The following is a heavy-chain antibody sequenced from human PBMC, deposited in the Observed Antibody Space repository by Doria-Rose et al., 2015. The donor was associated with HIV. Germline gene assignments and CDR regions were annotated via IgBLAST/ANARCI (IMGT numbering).Heavy chain of an antibody. Sequence: QITLKESGPVLVKPTETLTLTCTVSGVSLSSPGMGVSWIRQPPGKALEWLANIFSDDVRSSTTSLKSRLTISRGTSKSQVVLTMTDMDPVDTATYYCARIKSSRWYHKYYLDFWGQGTLVIVSA. V-gene: IGHV2-26*01. J-gene: IGHJ4*02. CDR1: GVSLSSPGMG. D-gene: IGHD6-13*01. CDR2: IFSDDVR. CDR3: ARIKSSRWYHKYYLDF.